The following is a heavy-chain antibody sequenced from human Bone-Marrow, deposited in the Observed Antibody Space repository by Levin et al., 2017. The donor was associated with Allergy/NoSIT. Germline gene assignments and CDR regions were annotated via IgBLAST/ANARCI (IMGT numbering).Heavy chain of an antibody. J-gene: IGHJ3*02. CDR1: GFTFRNYA. D-gene: IGHD4-17*01. Sequence: GGSLRLSCVASGFTFRNYAMSWVRQAPGKGLEWVSTISAGGGVTSFADSLKGRVTISRDNSKGALYLQVNSLRVEDSALYYCAKEQFSPEEHGEYSDAFDIWGQGTMVTVSS. CDR2: ISAGGGVT. CDR3: AKEQFSPEEHGEYSDAFDI. V-gene: IGHV3-23*01.